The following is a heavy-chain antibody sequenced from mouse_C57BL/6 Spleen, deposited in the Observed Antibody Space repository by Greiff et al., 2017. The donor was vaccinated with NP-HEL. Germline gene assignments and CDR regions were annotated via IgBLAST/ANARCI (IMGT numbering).Heavy chain of an antibody. J-gene: IGHJ1*03. D-gene: IGHD2-5*01. Sequence: VQLQQPGAELVKPGASVKMSCKASGYTFTSYWITWVKQRPGQGLEWIGDIYPGSGSTNYNEKFKSKATLTVDTSSSTAYMQLSSLTSEDSAVYYCARRDYRNYTGYFDVWGTGTTVTVSS. CDR2: IYPGSGST. V-gene: IGHV1-55*01. CDR1: GYTFTSYW. CDR3: ARRDYRNYTGYFDV.